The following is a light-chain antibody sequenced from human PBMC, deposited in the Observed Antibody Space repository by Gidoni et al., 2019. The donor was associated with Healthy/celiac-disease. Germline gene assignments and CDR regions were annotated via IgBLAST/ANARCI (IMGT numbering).Light chain of an antibody. CDR3: QQRSNWPRT. CDR2: DAS. Sequence: VLTQSPATLSWSPGERATLSCRASQSVSSYLAWYQQKPGQAPRLLIYDASSRATGIPARFSGSGSGTDFTLTISSLEPEDFAVYYCQQRSNWPRTFGQGTKVEIK. J-gene: IGKJ1*01. CDR1: QSVSSY. V-gene: IGKV3-11*01.